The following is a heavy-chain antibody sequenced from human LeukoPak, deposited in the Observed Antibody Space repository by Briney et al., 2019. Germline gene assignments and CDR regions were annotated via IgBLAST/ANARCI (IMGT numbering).Heavy chain of an antibody. CDR1: GFTFSTYW. CDR3: ARELPFDY. J-gene: IGHJ4*02. Sequence: GGSLRLSCAASGFTFSTYWMHWVRQAPGKGLVWVSRIKSDGARTDYADSVRGRFTISRDNAKNTLYLQMNNPRAEDTAVYYCARELPFDYWGQGTLVTVSS. V-gene: IGHV3-74*01. CDR2: IKSDGART.